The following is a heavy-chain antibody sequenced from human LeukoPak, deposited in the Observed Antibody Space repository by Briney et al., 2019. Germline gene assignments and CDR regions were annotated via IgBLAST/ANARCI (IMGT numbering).Heavy chain of an antibody. V-gene: IGHV4-59*01. Sequence: SGTLSLTCSVSGGSISSDSWSWIRQPPGKGLEWIGYISYIGSTNYKPSLKSRVTISVETSKNQFSLKLRSVTAADTAVYYCARVTGYMIEDYFDYWGQGTLVTVSS. J-gene: IGHJ4*02. CDR3: ARVTGYMIEDYFDY. CDR2: ISYIGST. CDR1: GGSISSDS. D-gene: IGHD3-22*01.